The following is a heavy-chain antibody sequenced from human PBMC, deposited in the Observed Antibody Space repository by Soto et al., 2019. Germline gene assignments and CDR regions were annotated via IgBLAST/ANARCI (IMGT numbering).Heavy chain of an antibody. J-gene: IGHJ6*02. D-gene: IGHD3-10*01. CDR2: ILNDGSNR. CDR1: EFTFSNYG. CDR3: ARDDEYSGNGMDV. Sequence: VQLVESGGGVVQPGRSLRLSCAASEFTFSNYGMHWVRQAPGKGLEWVAVILNDGSNRYNADSVKDRFTISRDNSKNTLYLQMNCLRAEDTAVYYCARDDEYSGNGMDVWGQGTKVTVS. V-gene: IGHV3-33*01.